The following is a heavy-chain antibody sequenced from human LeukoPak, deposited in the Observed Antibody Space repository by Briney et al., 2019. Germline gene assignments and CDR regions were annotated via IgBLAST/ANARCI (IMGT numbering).Heavy chain of an antibody. D-gene: IGHD6-13*01. CDR3: ARGYSSSWYYFDY. J-gene: IGHJ4*02. CDR1: GGTFSSYA. CDR2: IIPIFGTA. V-gene: IGHV1-69*13. Sequence: ASVKVSCKASGGTFSSYAISWVRQAPGQGLEWMGGIIPIFGTATYAQKFQGRVTITADESTSTAYMELSSLRSEDTAVFYCARGYSSSWYYFDYWGQGTLVTVSS.